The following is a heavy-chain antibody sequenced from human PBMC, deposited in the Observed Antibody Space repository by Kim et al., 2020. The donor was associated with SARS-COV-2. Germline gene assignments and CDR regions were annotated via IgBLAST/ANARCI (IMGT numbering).Heavy chain of an antibody. CDR2: IYYSGST. Sequence: SETLSLTCTVSGGSISSYYWSWIRQPPGKGLEWIGYIYYSGSTNYNPSLKSRGTISVDTSKNQFSLKLSSVTAADTAVYYCARVNSRSWYRHFDYWGQGTLVTVSS. CDR3: ARVNSRSWYRHFDY. CDR1: GGSISSYY. D-gene: IGHD6-13*01. V-gene: IGHV4-59*01. J-gene: IGHJ4*02.